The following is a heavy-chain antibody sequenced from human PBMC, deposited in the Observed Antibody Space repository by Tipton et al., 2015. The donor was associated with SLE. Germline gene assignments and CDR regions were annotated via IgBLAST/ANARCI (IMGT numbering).Heavy chain of an antibody. CDR3: ARAAAGGRDAFDI. D-gene: IGHD3-16*01. V-gene: IGHV4-59*01. CDR1: GGSISSYY. CDR2: IYYSGST. Sequence: TLSLTCTVSGGSISSYYWSWIRQPPGKGLEWIGYIYYSGSTNYNPSLKSRVTISVDTSKNQFSLKLSSVTAADTAVYYCARAAAGGRDAFDIWGQGTMVTVSS. J-gene: IGHJ3*02.